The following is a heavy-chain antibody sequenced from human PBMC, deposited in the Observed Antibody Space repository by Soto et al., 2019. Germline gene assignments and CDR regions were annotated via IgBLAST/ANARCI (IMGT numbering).Heavy chain of an antibody. Sequence: PSETLSLTCAVYGGSFSGYYWSWIRQPPGKGLEWIGEINHSGSTNYNPSLKSRVTISVDTSKNQFSLKLSSVTAADTAVYYCARGRKYYYGSGSYYNSYPPLFWGQGTLVT. CDR3: ARGRKYYYGSGSYYNSYPPLF. V-gene: IGHV4-34*01. CDR2: INHSGST. CDR1: GGSFSGYY. J-gene: IGHJ4*02. D-gene: IGHD3-10*01.